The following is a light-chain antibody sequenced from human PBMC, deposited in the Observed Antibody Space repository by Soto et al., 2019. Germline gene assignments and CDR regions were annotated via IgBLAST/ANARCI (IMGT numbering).Light chain of an antibody. Sequence: EIVLTQSPGTLSLSPGERATLSCRASQSVSSSYLAWYQQKTGQAPRLLIYGTSSRATGIPDRFSGSVSGTDCTLTISRLEPEDVAVYYCQQYGSSRTFDQGTKVESK. V-gene: IGKV3-20*01. CDR2: GTS. J-gene: IGKJ1*01. CDR1: QSVSSSY. CDR3: QQYGSSRT.